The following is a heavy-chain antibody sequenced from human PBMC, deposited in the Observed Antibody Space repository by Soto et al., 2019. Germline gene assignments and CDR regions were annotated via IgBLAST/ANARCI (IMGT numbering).Heavy chain of an antibody. V-gene: IGHV4-34*01. D-gene: IGHD3-10*01. CDR3: ARVGRFLNWFDP. Sequence: QVQLQQWGAGLLKPSETLSLTCAVYGGSFSGYYWSWIRQPPGKGLEWIGEINHSGSTNYNPSLKSRVTISVDTSKNQFSLKLSSVTAAATAVYYCARVGRFLNWFDPWGQGTLVTVSS. CDR2: INHSGST. CDR1: GGSFSGYY. J-gene: IGHJ5*02.